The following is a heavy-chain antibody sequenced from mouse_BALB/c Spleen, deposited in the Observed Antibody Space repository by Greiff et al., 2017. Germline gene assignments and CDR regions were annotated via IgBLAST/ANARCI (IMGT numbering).Heavy chain of an antibody. CDR2: ILPGSGST. J-gene: IGHJ2*01. V-gene: IGHV1-9*01. CDR1: GYTFSSYW. Sequence: VKLVESGAELMKPGASVKISCKATGYTFSSYWIEWVKQRPGHGLEWIGEILPGSGSTNYNEKFKGKATFTADTSSNTAYMQLSSLTSEDSAVYYCARTENYYGNYVGWGQGTTLTVSS. CDR3: ARTENYYGNYVG. D-gene: IGHD2-1*01.